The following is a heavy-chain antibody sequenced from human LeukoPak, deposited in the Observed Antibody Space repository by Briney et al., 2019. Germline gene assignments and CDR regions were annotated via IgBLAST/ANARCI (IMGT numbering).Heavy chain of an antibody. V-gene: IGHV3-23*01. J-gene: IGHJ4*02. CDR2: IGAGGSDT. CDR3: AKGRYCTGGTRTLFHY. D-gene: IGHD2-8*02. Sequence: PGGSLRLSCAASEFTFSNYPMSWVRQAPGKGLEWVSAIGAGGSDTYYAHSVKGRFTISRDNSKNTLYLQMNGLRAEDTALYYCAKGRYCTGGTRTLFHYWGQGTLVTVSS. CDR1: EFTFSNYP.